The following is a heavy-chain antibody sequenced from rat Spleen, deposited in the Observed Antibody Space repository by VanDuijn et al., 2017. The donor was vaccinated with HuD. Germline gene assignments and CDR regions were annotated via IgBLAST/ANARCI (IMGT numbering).Heavy chain of an antibody. CDR3: ARHGGLFTTVVSNWFAY. J-gene: IGHJ3*01. V-gene: IGHV5-7*01. D-gene: IGHD1-1*01. Sequence: EVQLVESGGGLVQPGRSLKLSCAASGFTFSDFYMAWVRQAPTKGLEWVATISYDDRSTYYRDSVKGRFTISRDNAKSTLYLQMDSLRSEDTASYYCARHGGLFTTVVSNWFAYWGQGTLVTVSS. CDR2: ISYDDRST. CDR1: GFTFSDFY.